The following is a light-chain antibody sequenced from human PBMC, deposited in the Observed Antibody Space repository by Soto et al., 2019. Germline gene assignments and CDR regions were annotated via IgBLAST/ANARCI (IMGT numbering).Light chain of an antibody. J-gene: IGKJ1*01. CDR2: GVS. CDR3: QQYDGSPET. Sequence: ELVLTQSPGTLSLSPGERATLSCRASQIIRSTFLAWYQQKPGQAPRLLIHGVSNRATGIPDRFSGSGSGTDFTLIISRLEPEDFAVYYCQQYDGSPETFGQGTKVEIK. CDR1: QIIRSTF. V-gene: IGKV3-20*01.